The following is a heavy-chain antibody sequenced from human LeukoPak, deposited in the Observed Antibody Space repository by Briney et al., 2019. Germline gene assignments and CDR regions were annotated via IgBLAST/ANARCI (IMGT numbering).Heavy chain of an antibody. J-gene: IGHJ4*02. CDR1: GFTFSNYA. CDR2: ISGSGDNT. V-gene: IGHV3-23*01. CDR3: ARVQGGGFRTADC. Sequence: PGGSLRLSCAASGFTFSNYAMSWVRQAPGKGLEWVSAISGSGDNTYYADSVKGRFTVSRDNSKNTLFLQMNSLRGEDTAMYYCARVQGGGFRTADCWGQGTLVTVSS. D-gene: IGHD1-14*01.